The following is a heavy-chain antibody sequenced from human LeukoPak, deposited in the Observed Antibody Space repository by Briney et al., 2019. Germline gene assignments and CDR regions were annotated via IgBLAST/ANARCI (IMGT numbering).Heavy chain of an antibody. CDR1: GFTFSIYA. D-gene: IGHD6-13*01. V-gene: IGHV3-30*01. J-gene: IGHJ6*03. CDR2: ISYDGSNK. CDR3: ARDAIAAAGNYYYYYYMDV. Sequence: GGSLRLSCAASGFTFSIYAMHWVRQAPGKGLEWVAVISYDGSNKYYADSVKGRFTISRDNSKNKLYLQMNSLRAEDTAVYYCARDAIAAAGNYYYYYYMDVWGKGTTVTVSS.